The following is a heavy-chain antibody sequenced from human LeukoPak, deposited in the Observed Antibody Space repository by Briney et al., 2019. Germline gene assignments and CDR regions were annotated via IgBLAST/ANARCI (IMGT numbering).Heavy chain of an antibody. CDR1: GGSISSYY. Sequence: PSETLSLTCTVSGGSISSYYWSWIRQPPGKGLEWIGYIYTSGSTNYNPSLKSRVTISVDTSKDQFSLKLSSVTAADTAVYYCARRVDWGYFDYWGQGTLVTVSS. CDR2: IYTSGST. J-gene: IGHJ4*02. CDR3: ARRVDWGYFDY. D-gene: IGHD3-16*01. V-gene: IGHV4-4*09.